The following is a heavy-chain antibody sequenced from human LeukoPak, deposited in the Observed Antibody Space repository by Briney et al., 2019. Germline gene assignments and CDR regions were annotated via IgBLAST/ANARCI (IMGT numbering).Heavy chain of an antibody. D-gene: IGHD3-22*01. J-gene: IGHJ3*02. Sequence: SETLSLTCGVSGGSVSTIGYSWSWIRQPPGKGLEWIGYIYQSGSTSYNPSLQSRVTISIDKSKSQFSLKLSSVTAADTAVYCARDSYYDNSGEGAFDIWGQGTLVTVSS. V-gene: IGHV4-30-2*01. CDR3: ARDSYYDNSGEGAFDI. CDR1: GGSVSTIGYS. CDR2: IYQSGST.